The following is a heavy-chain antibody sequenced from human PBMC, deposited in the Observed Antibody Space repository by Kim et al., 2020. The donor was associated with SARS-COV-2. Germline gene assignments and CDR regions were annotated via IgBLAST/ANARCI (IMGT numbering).Heavy chain of an antibody. CDR2: IKQDGSQE. D-gene: IGHD2-15*01. Sequence: GGSLRLSCVASGFVFSNYRMSWVRQAPGKGLEWVAKIKQDGSQEYYVAAVKGRFTVSRDNAKNTVYLQMNSLRAEDTATYYCARAPCIGSNCYGSFDPWGQGTLVTVSS. CDR1: GFVFSNYR. J-gene: IGHJ5*02. CDR3: ARAPCIGSNCYGSFDP. V-gene: IGHV3-7*01.